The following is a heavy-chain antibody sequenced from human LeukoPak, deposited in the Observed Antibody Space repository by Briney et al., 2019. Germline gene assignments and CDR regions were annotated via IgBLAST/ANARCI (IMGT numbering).Heavy chain of an antibody. J-gene: IGHJ4*02. CDR1: GYSISSGYF. V-gene: IGHV4-38-2*02. Sequence: SETLSLTCTVSGYSISSGYFWGWIRQPPGKGLEWIGSIYHSGSTYYNPSLKSRVTISVDTSKNQFSLKLSSVTAADTAVYYCARDHCSSTTCWTFDYWGQGTLVTVSS. D-gene: IGHD2-2*01. CDR2: IYHSGST. CDR3: ARDHCSSTTCWTFDY.